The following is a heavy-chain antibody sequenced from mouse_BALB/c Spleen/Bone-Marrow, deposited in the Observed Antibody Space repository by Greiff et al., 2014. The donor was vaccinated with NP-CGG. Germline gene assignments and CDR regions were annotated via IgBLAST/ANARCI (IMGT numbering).Heavy chain of an antibody. V-gene: IGHV3-2*02. CDR3: TRYDYDGVDY. CDR1: GYSITSDYA. J-gene: IGHJ2*01. Sequence: EVQLQQSGPGLVEPSQSLSLTCTVTGYSITSDYAWNWIRQFPGNKLEWMGYISYSGSTSYNPSLKSRISITRDTSKNQFFLQLNSVTAEDTATYYCTRYDYDGVDYWGQGTTLTVSS. CDR2: ISYSGST. D-gene: IGHD2-4*01.